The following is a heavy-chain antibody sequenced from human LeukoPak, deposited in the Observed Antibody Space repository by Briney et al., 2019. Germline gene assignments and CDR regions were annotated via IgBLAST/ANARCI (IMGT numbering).Heavy chain of an antibody. CDR3: ARSDYLNWFGP. V-gene: IGHV1-2*02. Sequence: ASVKVSCKASGYTFTDYYLHWVRQAPGQGLEWMGWINPNSGGTIYAQKFQGRVTMTRDTSISTAYMELSRLRSDDTAVYYCARSDYLNWFGPWGQGTLVTVSS. J-gene: IGHJ5*02. CDR1: GYTFTDYY. D-gene: IGHD3-16*01. CDR2: INPNSGGT.